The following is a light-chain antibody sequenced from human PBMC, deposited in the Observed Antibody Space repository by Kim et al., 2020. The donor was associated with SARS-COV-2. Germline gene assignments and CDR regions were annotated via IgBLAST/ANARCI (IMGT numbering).Light chain of an antibody. CDR2: SAT. V-gene: IGKV1-6*01. Sequence: AIQMTQSPSSLSASIGDRVSITCRASQDIRNDLGWYQQKPGETPKLLVYSATNLHTGVPSRFNGSGSGTDFTLTITSLHPEDFATYYCLQDHDFPYIFGQGTKVEI. CDR1: QDIRND. CDR3: LQDHDFPYI. J-gene: IGKJ2*01.